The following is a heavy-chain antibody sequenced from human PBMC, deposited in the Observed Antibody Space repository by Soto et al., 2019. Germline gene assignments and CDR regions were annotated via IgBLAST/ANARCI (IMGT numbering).Heavy chain of an antibody. Sequence: GSLRLSCAASGFTFSSYGMHWVRQAPGKGLEWVAVIWYDGSNKYYADSVKGRFTISRDNSKNTLYLQMNSLRAEDTAVYYCARDLIAVAGLLDYWGQGTLVTVS. J-gene: IGHJ4*02. CDR1: GFTFSSYG. D-gene: IGHD6-19*01. CDR2: IWYDGSNK. CDR3: ARDLIAVAGLLDY. V-gene: IGHV3-33*01.